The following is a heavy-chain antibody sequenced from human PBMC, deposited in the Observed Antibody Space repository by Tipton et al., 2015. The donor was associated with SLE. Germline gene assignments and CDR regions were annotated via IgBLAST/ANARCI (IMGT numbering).Heavy chain of an antibody. CDR1: DGSISSYY. CDR2: ISYSGST. Sequence: TLSLTCTVSDGSISSYYWSWIRQPPGKGLEWIGYISYSGSTNYNPSLKSRVTISVDTSKNQFSLKLSSVTAADTAVYYCTVGTSGSSFDYWGQGTLVTVSS. CDR3: TVGTSGSSFDY. D-gene: IGHD1-26*01. V-gene: IGHV4-59*01. J-gene: IGHJ4*02.